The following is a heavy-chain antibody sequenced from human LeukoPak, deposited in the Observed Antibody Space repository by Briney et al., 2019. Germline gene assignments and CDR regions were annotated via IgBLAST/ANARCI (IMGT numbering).Heavy chain of an antibody. CDR1: GGSINSSNYY. V-gene: IGHV4-39*07. D-gene: IGHD1-1*01. J-gene: IGHJ4*02. CDR3: ARGVGKRFDY. CDR2: MYYGGST. Sequence: SETLALTCTVSGGSINSSNYYWGWIRQPPGKGLEWIGSMYYGGSTYYNPSLKSRVTISVDTSKNQFSLKLSSVTAADTAVYYCARGVGKRFDYWGQGTLVTVSS.